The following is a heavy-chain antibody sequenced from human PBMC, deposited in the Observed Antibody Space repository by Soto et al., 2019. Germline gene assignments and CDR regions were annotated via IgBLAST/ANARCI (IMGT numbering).Heavy chain of an antibody. CDR3: ARLLEDSSGYHTRDYYYYYGMDV. D-gene: IGHD3-22*01. CDR1: GGSISSYY. Sequence: SETLCLTCTVSGGSISSYYWSWIRQPPGKGLEWIGYIYYSGSTNYNPSLKSRVTISVDTSKNQFSLKLSSVTAADTAVYYCARLLEDSSGYHTRDYYYYYGMDVWGQGTTVTAP. J-gene: IGHJ6*02. CDR2: IYYSGST. V-gene: IGHV4-59*08.